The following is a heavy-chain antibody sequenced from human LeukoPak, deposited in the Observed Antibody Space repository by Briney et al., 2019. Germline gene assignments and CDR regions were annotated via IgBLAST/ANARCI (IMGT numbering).Heavy chain of an antibody. CDR2: INHSGST. CDR1: GAPLSSYY. D-gene: IGHD3-3*01. V-gene: IGHV4-34*01. Sequence: SETLSLTCTVSGAPLSSYYWSWIRQPPGKGLEWIGEINHSGSTNYNPSLKSRVTISVDTSKNQFSLKLSSVTAADTAVYYCAALGSGYYRYFDLWGRGTLVTVSS. J-gene: IGHJ2*01. CDR3: AALGSGYYRYFDL.